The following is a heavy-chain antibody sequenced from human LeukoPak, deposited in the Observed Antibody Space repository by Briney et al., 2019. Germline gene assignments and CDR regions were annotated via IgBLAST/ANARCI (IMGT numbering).Heavy chain of an antibody. D-gene: IGHD6-13*01. CDR2: IYYSGSS. CDR1: GGSISSYY. Sequence: SETLSLTCTVSGGSISSYYWSWMRQPPGKGLEWIGYIYYSGSSNYNPSLKSRVTISIDTSKNQFSLKLSSVTAADTAVYYCVREDLAAAGRGGHWFDPWGQGTLVTVSS. V-gene: IGHV4-59*01. J-gene: IGHJ5*02. CDR3: VREDLAAAGRGGHWFDP.